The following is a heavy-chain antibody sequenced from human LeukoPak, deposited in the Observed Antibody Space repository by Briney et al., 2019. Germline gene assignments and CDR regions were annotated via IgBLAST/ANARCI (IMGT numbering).Heavy chain of an antibody. J-gene: IGHJ6*03. CDR1: GFTFSSNG. V-gene: IGHV3-30*02. CDR3: AKGVKVPLLRYFSYYMDV. D-gene: IGHD3-9*01. CDR2: IQYDGSKK. Sequence: PGGSLRLSCVASGFTFSSNGMHWVRQAPGKGLEWVTFIQYDGSKKYYADSVKGRFTISRDNSKNTLYLKMNSLRAEDTAVYYCAKGVKVPLLRYFSYYMDVWGKGTTVTISS.